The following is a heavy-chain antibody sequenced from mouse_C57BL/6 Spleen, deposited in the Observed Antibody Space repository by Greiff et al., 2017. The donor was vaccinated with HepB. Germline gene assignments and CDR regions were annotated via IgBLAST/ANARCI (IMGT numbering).Heavy chain of an antibody. V-gene: IGHV1-7*01. CDR2: INPSSGYT. CDR1: GYTFTSYW. D-gene: IGHD1-1*01. Sequence: QMQLKQSGAELAKPGASVKLSCKASGYTFTSYWMHWVKQRPGQGLEWIGYINPSSGYTKYNQKFKDKATLTADKSSSTAYMQLSSLTYEDSAVYYCARRDYGSRYFDYWGQGTTLTVSS. CDR3: ARRDYGSRYFDY. J-gene: IGHJ2*01.